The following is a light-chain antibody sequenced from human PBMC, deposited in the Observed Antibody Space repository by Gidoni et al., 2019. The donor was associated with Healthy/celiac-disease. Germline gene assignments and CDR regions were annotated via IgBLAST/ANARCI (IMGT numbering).Light chain of an antibody. CDR2: KAS. CDR1: QSISSS. V-gene: IGKV1-5*03. CDR3: KQYTSFPVT. J-gene: IGKJ2*01. Sequence: DIRMTQSPSTLSASVGDRVTITCRAGQSISSSLAWYQQKPGNAPNLLIYKASTLESGVPSRFSGSGSGTEFTLTITSLQPDDFATYYCKQYTSFPVTFGQGTKLEI.